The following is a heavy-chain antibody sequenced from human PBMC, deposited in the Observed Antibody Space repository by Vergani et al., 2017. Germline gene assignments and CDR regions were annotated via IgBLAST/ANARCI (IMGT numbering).Heavy chain of an antibody. CDR1: GYPFTSYG. J-gene: IGHJ6*03. CDR3: ARVGGSDYDFWSGSHNYYYYMDV. CDR2: ISAYNGNT. V-gene: IGHV1-18*01. D-gene: IGHD3-3*01. Sequence: QVQLVQSGAEVKKPGASVKVSCKASGYPFTSYGIRWVRQAPGQGLEWMGWISAYNGNTNYAQKLQGRVTMTTDTSTSTGYMELRSLRSDDTAVYYCARVGGSDYDFWSGSHNYYYYMDVWGKGTTVTVSS.